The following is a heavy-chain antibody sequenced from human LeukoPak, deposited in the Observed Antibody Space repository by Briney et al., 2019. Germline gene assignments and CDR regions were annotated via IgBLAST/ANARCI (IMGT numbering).Heavy chain of an antibody. CDR2: ISGSGANT. Sequence: PGGSLRLSCAASGFTFNNYAMSWVRQAPGKGLEWVSDISGSGANTYYADSVKGRFTISRDNSKNTLYLQMNSLRAEDTAVYYCARTGGLVGATDYWGQGTLVTVSS. D-gene: IGHD1-26*01. CDR3: ARTGGLVGATDY. J-gene: IGHJ4*02. V-gene: IGHV3-23*01. CDR1: GFTFNNYA.